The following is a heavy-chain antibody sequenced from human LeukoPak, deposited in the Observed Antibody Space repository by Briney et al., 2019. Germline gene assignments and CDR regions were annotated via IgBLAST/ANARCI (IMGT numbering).Heavy chain of an antibody. Sequence: ASVKVSRKASGGTFSSYAISWVRQAPGQGLEWMGRIIPILGIANYAQKFQGRVTITADKSTSTAYMELSSLRSEDTAVYYCARGGYSGYDYYFDYWGQGTLVTVSS. CDR2: IIPILGIA. V-gene: IGHV1-69*04. CDR3: ARGGYSGYDYYFDY. J-gene: IGHJ4*02. CDR1: GGTFSSYA. D-gene: IGHD5-12*01.